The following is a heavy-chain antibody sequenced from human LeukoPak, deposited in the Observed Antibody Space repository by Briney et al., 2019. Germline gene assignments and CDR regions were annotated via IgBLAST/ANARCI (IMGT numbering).Heavy chain of an antibody. CDR3: ARGRSGYNWAFDI. V-gene: IGHV4-59*01. CDR1: GVSITGYY. CDR2: VYYSGST. D-gene: IGHD5-24*01. J-gene: IGHJ3*02. Sequence: PSETLSLTCTVSGVSITGYYWSWIRQPPGKGLAWIGYVYYSGSTDNNPSLKSRVTISVDTSKNQFSLKLSSGTAADTAVYYCARGRSGYNWAFDIWGQGTMVTVSS.